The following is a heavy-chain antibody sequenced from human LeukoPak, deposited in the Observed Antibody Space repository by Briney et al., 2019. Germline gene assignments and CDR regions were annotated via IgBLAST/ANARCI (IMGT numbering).Heavy chain of an antibody. CDR3: ARGAVAAAENWFDP. CDR2: INHSGST. D-gene: IGHD6-13*01. V-gene: IGHV4-34*01. CDR1: GGSFSGYY. Sequence: SETLSLTCAVYGGSFSGYYWSWIRQPPGKGLEWIGDINHSGSTNYNPSLKSRVTISVDTSKYQFSLKLSSVTAADTAVYYCARGAVAAAENWFDPWGQGTLVTVSS. J-gene: IGHJ5*02.